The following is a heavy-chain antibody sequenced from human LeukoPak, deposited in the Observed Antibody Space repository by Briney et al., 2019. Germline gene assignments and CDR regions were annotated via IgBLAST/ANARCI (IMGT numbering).Heavy chain of an antibody. J-gene: IGHJ4*02. CDR1: GGSISSGSYY. D-gene: IGHD3-22*01. V-gene: IGHV4-61*02. Sequence: SETLSLTCTVSGGSISSGSYYWSWIRQPAGKGLEWIGRIYTSGSTNYNPSLKSRVTISVDTSKNQFSLKLSSVTAADTAVYYCARDSCGYYPYYFNYWGQGTLVTVSS. CDR2: IYTSGST. CDR3: ARDSCGYYPYYFNY.